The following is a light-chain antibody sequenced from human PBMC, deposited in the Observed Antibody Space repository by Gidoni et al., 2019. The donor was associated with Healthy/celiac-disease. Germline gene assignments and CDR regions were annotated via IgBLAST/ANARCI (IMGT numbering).Light chain of an antibody. CDR2: DVS. Sequence: QSALTQPASVSGSPGQSITISCTGTSSDVGGYNYVSWYQQHPGQAPKLMIYDVSNRPSGVSNRFSGSTSGNTSSLTISGLQAEDEADYYCSSYTSSTLVVFGGGTKLTVL. CDR1: SSDVGGYNY. V-gene: IGLV2-14*03. CDR3: SSYTSSTLVV. J-gene: IGLJ2*01.